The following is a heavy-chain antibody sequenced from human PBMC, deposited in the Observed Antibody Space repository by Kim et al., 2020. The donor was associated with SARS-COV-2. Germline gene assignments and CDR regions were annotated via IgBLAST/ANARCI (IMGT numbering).Heavy chain of an antibody. Sequence: GGSLRLSCAASGFTFSSYAMSWVRQAPGKGLEWVSAISGSGGSTYYADSVKGRFTISRDNSKNTLYLQMNSLRAEDTAVYYCAKVGGFGEFRPENWFDPWGQGTLVTVSS. CDR3: AKVGGFGEFRPENWFDP. V-gene: IGHV3-23*01. CDR1: GFTFSSYA. J-gene: IGHJ5*02. CDR2: ISGSGGST. D-gene: IGHD3-10*01.